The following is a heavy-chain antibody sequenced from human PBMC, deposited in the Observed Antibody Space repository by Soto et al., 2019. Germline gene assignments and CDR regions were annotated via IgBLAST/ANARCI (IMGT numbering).Heavy chain of an antibody. V-gene: IGHV3-23*01. J-gene: IGHJ4*02. CDR1: GFTFSNSA. D-gene: IGHD3-16*02. CDR3: AKVDAYSYRTDH. CDR2: IGRTNNT. Sequence: GGSLRLSCAASGFTFSNSAMTWVRQALGKGPEWVSSIGRTNNTHYADSVKGRFAISRDNSQNTLYLRMNSLTAEDTAVYFCAKVDAYSYRTDHWGQGTLVTVSS.